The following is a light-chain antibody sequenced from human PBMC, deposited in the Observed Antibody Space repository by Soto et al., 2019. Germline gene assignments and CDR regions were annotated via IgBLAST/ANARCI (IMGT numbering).Light chain of an antibody. Sequence: DVQLTQAPSTLSASVGDRVTITCRASQSIGNWLAWYQQKPGKAPNLLIYDASTFENGGPSRFSGSASGTDFTLTISSLQPYDFANYYCQQYNSYSPRTFGQGTKVEF. CDR1: QSIGNW. CDR3: QQYNSYSPRT. V-gene: IGKV1-5*01. J-gene: IGKJ1*01. CDR2: DAS.